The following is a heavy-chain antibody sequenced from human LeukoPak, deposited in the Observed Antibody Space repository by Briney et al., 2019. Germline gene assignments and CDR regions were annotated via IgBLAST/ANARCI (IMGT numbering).Heavy chain of an antibody. D-gene: IGHD1-26*01. CDR2: VSDDGNKK. J-gene: IGHJ6*03. Sequence: GRSLRLSCAASGFTFSSYPIRWVRQAPGKGLEWVAVVSDDGNKKFDADFVKGRFTISRDNSKNTLYLQMDSLRGEDTAVYYCARVQLLLEGYFYYMDVWGKGTTVTVSS. CDR3: ARVQLLLEGYFYYMDV. CDR1: GFTFSSYP. V-gene: IGHV3-30*01.